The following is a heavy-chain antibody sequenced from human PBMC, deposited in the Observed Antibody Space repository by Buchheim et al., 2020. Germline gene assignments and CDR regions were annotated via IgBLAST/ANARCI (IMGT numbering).Heavy chain of an antibody. J-gene: IGHJ4*02. Sequence: QVQLQESGPGLVKPSQTLSLTCTVSGGSISSGGYYWSWIRQHPGKGLEWIGYIYYSGSTYYNPSLKSRVTISVDTSKNQFSLKLSSVTAADTAVYYCAREPSHGYYDSSGYRGYYFDYWGQGTL. V-gene: IGHV4-31*03. CDR3: AREPSHGYYDSSGYRGYYFDY. CDR1: GGSISSGGYY. D-gene: IGHD3-22*01. CDR2: IYYSGST.